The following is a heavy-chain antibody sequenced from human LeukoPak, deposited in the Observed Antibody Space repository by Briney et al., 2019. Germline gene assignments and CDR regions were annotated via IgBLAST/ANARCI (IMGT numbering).Heavy chain of an antibody. J-gene: IGHJ4*02. CDR3: AKSAWFGDAPGGDF. Sequence: TGGSLRFSCAASGFTFSSSAMSWVRQAPGKGLEWVSAISAGGETTYYTDSLKGRFTISRDNSKSILYLQMNSLRADDTALYYCAKSAWFGDAPGGDFWGQGILVTVSS. D-gene: IGHD3-10*01. V-gene: IGHV3-23*01. CDR1: GFTFSSSA. CDR2: ISAGGETT.